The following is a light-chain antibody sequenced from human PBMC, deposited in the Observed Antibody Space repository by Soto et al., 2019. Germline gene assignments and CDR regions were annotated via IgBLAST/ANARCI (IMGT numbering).Light chain of an antibody. CDR3: SSFTTSSPYV. J-gene: IGLJ1*01. CDR2: EVS. CDR1: SSDIGDYNY. Sequence: QSALTQPASVSGSPGQSITISCTGTSSDIGDYNYVSWYQQYPGKAPKLMIYEVSHWPSGVSNRLSGSKSGNTASLTISGLQAEDEADYYCSSFTTSSPYVFGTGTKVTV. V-gene: IGLV2-14*01.